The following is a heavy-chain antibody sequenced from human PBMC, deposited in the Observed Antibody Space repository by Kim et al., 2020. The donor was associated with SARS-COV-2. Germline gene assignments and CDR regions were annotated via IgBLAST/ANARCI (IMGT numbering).Heavy chain of an antibody. J-gene: IGHJ3*02. CDR3: GRGNLSFDFDT. V-gene: IGHV3-NL1*01. CDR2: SI. Sequence: SISYSESVNGRCTIARDNSKNTFHLQMNSMRDDDTAVYYCGRGNLSFDFDTWGQGTMVSVSS. D-gene: IGHD3-9*01.